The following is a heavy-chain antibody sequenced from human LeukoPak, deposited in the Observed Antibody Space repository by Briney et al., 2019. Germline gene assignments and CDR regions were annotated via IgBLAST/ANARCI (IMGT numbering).Heavy chain of an antibody. D-gene: IGHD3-16*01. CDR2: ISSSSSYI. V-gene: IGHV3-21*01. CDR3: ARDRGEDAFDI. Sequence: GSLRLSCAASGFPFNSYSMNWVRQAPGKGLEWVSSISSSSSYIYYADSVKGRFTISRDNAKNSLYLQMNSLRAEDTAVYYCARDRGEDAFDIWGQGTMVTVSS. CDR1: GFPFNSYS. J-gene: IGHJ3*02.